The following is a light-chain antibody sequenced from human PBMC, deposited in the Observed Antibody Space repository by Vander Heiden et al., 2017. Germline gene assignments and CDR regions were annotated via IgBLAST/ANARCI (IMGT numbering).Light chain of an antibody. CDR3: QHDNSYWT. J-gene: IGKJ1*01. V-gene: IGKV1-5*03. CDR2: RAS. Sequence: DILMTQSPSTLSASVGDRVTITCRASQSISSWLAWYQQKPVRAPKLLIYRASSVQSGVPSRFSGSGSGTEFTLTSSNLQPDDFATYYCQHDNSYWTFGQGTKVEIK. CDR1: QSISSW.